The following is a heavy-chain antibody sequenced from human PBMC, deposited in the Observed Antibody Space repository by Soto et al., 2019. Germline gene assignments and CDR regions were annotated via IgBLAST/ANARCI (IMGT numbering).Heavy chain of an antibody. D-gene: IGHD3-10*01. CDR1: GYTFTSHG. Sequence: QVQLVQSGAEVKKPGASLKVSCKASGYTFTSHGISWVRQAPGQGLEWMGWISNHNGDTNYAPKFQDRVTLTTDTSTSTGYMELTSLTSADTAVYLCARDISYGSGTGYGYWGQGTRVTVSS. V-gene: IGHV1-18*01. CDR3: ARDISYGSGTGYGY. CDR2: ISNHNGDT. J-gene: IGHJ4*02.